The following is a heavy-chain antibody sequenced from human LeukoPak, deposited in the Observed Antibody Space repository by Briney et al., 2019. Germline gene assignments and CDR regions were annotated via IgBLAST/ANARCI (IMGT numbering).Heavy chain of an antibody. CDR3: ARQGIGANWFDP. CDR1: GGSISSHY. CDR2: IYYSGST. V-gene: IGHV4-59*08. D-gene: IGHD4-17*01. Sequence: PSGTLSLTCTVPGGSISSHYWSWIRQPPGKGLEWIGYIYYSGSTNYNPSLKSRVTISVDTSKNQFSLKLSSVTAADTAVYYCARQGIGANWFDPWGQGTLVTVSS. J-gene: IGHJ5*02.